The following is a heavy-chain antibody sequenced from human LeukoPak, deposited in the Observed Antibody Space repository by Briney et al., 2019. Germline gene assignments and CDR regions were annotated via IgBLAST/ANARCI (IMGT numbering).Heavy chain of an antibody. CDR1: GFTFSNYW. CDR3: ARDGDYDWNYRSGFDY. D-gene: IGHD1-7*01. J-gene: IGHJ4*02. V-gene: IGHV3-7*01. CDR2: IKQDESEK. Sequence: GGSLRLSCAASGFTFSNYWMSWVRQAPGKGLEWVANIKQDESEKFYVDSVKGRFTISRDNGKNSLYLQMNSLRVEDTAVYYCARDGDYDWNYRSGFDYWGQGTLVTVSS.